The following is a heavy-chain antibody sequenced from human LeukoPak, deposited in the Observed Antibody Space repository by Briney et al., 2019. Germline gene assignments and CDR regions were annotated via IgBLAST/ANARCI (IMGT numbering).Heavy chain of an antibody. D-gene: IGHD1-26*01. CDR2: ISYSGIT. Sequence: KPSETLSLTCIVSGASISTYYWSWIRQPPGKGLEYLGSISYSGITNYNPSLKSRLTLSVDTSRNQLSLKLSSVTAADTAVYYCARGVGASGDYWGQGTLVTVSS. V-gene: IGHV4-59*01. J-gene: IGHJ4*02. CDR1: GASISTYY. CDR3: ARGVGASGDY.